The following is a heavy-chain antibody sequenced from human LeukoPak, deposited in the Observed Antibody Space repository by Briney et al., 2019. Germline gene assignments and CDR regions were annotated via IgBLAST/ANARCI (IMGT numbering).Heavy chain of an antibody. Sequence: GGSLRLSCAASGFTVSSNYMSWVRQAPGKGPEWVSVIYSGGSTYYADSVKGRFSISRHNSKNTLYLQMNSLRAEDTAVYYCARAGGSGSPFDYWGQGTLVTVSS. CDR2: IYSGGST. D-gene: IGHD3-10*01. V-gene: IGHV3-53*04. CDR1: GFTVSSNY. CDR3: ARAGGSGSPFDY. J-gene: IGHJ4*02.